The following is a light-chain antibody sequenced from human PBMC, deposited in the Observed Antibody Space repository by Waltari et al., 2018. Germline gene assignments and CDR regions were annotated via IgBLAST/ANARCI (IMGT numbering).Light chain of an antibody. Sequence: DIQMTQSPSPLSASIGDRVPITCRASENIGSYLNWYQQRTGEAPKLLIYATSTLQTEVPSRFSGSGSRTDFTLTISSLQPEDFATYYCQHTFETPYSFGQGTKLESK. CDR2: ATS. CDR3: QHTFETPYS. V-gene: IGKV1-39*01. CDR1: ENIGSY. J-gene: IGKJ2*01.